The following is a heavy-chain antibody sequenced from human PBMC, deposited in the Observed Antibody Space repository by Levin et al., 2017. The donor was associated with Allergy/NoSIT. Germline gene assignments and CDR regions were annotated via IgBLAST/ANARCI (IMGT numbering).Heavy chain of an antibody. Sequence: PGGSLRLSCAASGFTFDDYAMHWVRQAPGKGLEWVSGISWNSGSIGYADSVKGRFTISRDNAKNSLYLQMNSLGAEDTALYYCAKDIGGSYVNSFDYWGQGTLVTVSS. CDR2: ISWNSGSI. CDR3: AKDIGGSYVNSFDY. CDR1: GFTFDDYA. V-gene: IGHV3-9*01. D-gene: IGHD1-26*01. J-gene: IGHJ4*02.